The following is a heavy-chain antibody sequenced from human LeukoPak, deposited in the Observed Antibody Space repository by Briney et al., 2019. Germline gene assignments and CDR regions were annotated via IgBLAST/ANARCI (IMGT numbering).Heavy chain of an antibody. CDR3: ARGTGIAGRAFDI. V-gene: IGHV4-61*02. J-gene: IGHJ3*02. Sequence: SETLSLTCTVSGGSISSSSYYWGWIRQPAGKGLEWIGRIYTSGSTNYNPSLKSRVTMSVDTPKNQFSLKLSSVTAADTAVYYCARGTGIAGRAFDIWGQGTMVTVSS. CDR1: GGSISSSSYY. D-gene: IGHD6-13*01. CDR2: IYTSGST.